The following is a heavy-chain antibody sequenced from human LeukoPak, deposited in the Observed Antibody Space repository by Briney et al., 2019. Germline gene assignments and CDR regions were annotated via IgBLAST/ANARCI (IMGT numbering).Heavy chain of an antibody. CDR3: ARDDVRYSSSGGY. CDR2: IYYSGST. V-gene: IGHV4-61*01. J-gene: IGHJ4*02. D-gene: IGHD6-13*01. Sequence: SETLSLTCTVSGGSVSSGSYYWSWIRQPPGTGLEWIGYIYYSGSTNYNPSLKSRVTISVDTSKNQFSLKLSSVTAADTAVYYCARDDVRYSSSGGYWGQGTLVTVSS. CDR1: GGSVSSGSYY.